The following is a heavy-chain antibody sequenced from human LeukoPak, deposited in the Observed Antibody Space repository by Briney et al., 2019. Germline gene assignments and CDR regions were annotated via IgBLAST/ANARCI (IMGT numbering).Heavy chain of an antibody. CDR3: ARPTAMPTDDAFDI. Sequence: SETLSLTCTVSGGSISSYYWSWIRQPPGKGLEWIGYIYYSGSTNYNPSLKSRVTISVDTSKNQFSLKLSSVTAADTAVYYCARPTAMPTDDAFDIWGQGTMVTVSS. D-gene: IGHD5-18*01. CDR2: IYYSGST. CDR1: GGSISSYY. V-gene: IGHV4-59*01. J-gene: IGHJ3*02.